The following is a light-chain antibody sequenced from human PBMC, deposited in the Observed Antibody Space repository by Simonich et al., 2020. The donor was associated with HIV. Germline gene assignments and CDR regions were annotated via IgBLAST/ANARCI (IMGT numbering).Light chain of an antibody. CDR3: MQNIQLPPT. V-gene: IGKV2-28*01. CDR2: LGS. J-gene: IGKJ3*01. Sequence: DIVMTQSPLSLPVTPGEPASISCRSSQSLLHSNGYNYLDWYLQKPGQSPQLLIYLGSNRASGVPDRVSGSGSGTDFTLKISRVEAEDVGVYYCMQNIQLPPTFGPGTKVDIK. CDR1: QSLLHSNGYNY.